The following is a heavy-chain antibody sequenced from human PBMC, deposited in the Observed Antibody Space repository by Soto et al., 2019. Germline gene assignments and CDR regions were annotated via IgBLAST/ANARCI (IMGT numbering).Heavy chain of an antibody. CDR1: GFGISNYW. Sequence: EVQLVASGGGLVQSGGSLRLSGAATGFGISNYWMSWVRQGPGKGTEWVANIKQDAREKYYVDSVKGLFTISRDNAENSLYLQMTSLRAEATAVYHCARSLSAIPGESWGQGTLVTVSS. J-gene: IGHJ5*02. CDR2: IKQDAREK. D-gene: IGHD2-21*01. V-gene: IGHV3-7*05. CDR3: ARSLSAIPGES.